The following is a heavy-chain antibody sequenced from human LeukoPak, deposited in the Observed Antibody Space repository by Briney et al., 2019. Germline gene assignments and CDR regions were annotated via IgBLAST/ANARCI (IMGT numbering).Heavy chain of an antibody. CDR2: ISGRSGYI. CDR3: ARDLANCGGDCYSWDGMDV. Sequence: GGSLRLSCAASGSTFSSHSMNWVRQAPGKGLEWVSSISGRSGYIYYADSVKGRFTISRDNAKNSLFLQMNSLRAEDTAVYYCARDLANCGGDCYSWDGMDVWGQGTTVTVSS. CDR1: GSTFSSHS. V-gene: IGHV3-21*01. J-gene: IGHJ6*02. D-gene: IGHD2-21*02.